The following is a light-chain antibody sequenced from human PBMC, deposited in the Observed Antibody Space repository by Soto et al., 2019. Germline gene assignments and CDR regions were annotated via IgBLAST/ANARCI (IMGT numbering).Light chain of an antibody. CDR3: LQHCTCPLT. CDR2: AAS. Sequence: DIQMTQFPSSLSASVGDRVTITCRASQGIRNDLAWYQQKPGKAPKRLIYAASSLQSGVPSRFSGSGSGTEFTPANSTLQPEDFPTVDYLQHCTCPLTVGHGTKVEIQ. CDR1: QGIRND. J-gene: IGKJ1*01. V-gene: IGKV1-17*01.